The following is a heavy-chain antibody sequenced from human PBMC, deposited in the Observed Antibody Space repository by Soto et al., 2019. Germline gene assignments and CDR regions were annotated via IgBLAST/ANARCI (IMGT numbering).Heavy chain of an antibody. Sequence: EVQLLETGGGLVQPGGFLRLTCAASGFSVSDYDMGWDRQAPGKGLEWVSLIRGDGGATYYAASVEGRLSTSRDTSENTVYLDMNYLRAEDTALYFCAKDRRGGEYPAFDLWGQGTMVTVSS. J-gene: IGHJ3*01. CDR3: AKDRRGGEYPAFDL. V-gene: IGHV3-23*01. CDR1: GFSVSDYD. D-gene: IGHD2-21*01. CDR2: IRGDGGAT.